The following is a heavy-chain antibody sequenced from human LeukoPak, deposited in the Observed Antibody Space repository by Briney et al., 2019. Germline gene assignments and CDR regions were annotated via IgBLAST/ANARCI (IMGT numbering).Heavy chain of an antibody. V-gene: IGHV3-7*05. CDR3: ANALGAHYFDS. CDR2: IKQDGSEK. D-gene: IGHD1-26*01. Sequence: GSLRLSCAASGFTFSTHWMIWLRQAPGKGLEWVANIKQDGSEKYYADSVKGRFIISRDNAKNSLYLQMNSLRAEDTAVYYCANALGAHYFDSWGQGTLVTVSS. CDR1: GFTFSTHW. J-gene: IGHJ4*02.